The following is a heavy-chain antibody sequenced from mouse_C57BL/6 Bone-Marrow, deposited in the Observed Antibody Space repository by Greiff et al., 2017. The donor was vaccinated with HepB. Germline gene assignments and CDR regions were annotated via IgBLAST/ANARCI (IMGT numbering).Heavy chain of an antibody. CDR3: ARSMITTRYFDV. CDR1: GYTFTSYW. V-gene: IGHV1-7*01. J-gene: IGHJ1*03. CDR2: INPSSGYT. D-gene: IGHD2-4*01. Sequence: VQGVESGAELAKPGASVKLSCKASGYTFTSYWMHWVKQRPGQGLEWIGYINPSSGYTKYNQKFKDKATLTADKSSSTAYMQLSSLTYEDSAVYYCARSMITTRYFDVWGTGTTVTVSS.